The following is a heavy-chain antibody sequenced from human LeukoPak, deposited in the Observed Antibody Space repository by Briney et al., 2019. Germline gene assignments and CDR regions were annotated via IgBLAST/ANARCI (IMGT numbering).Heavy chain of an antibody. V-gene: IGHV3-20*04. CDR3: ARGRGYSYDSTFYMDV. CDR2: ISWNGGNT. D-gene: IGHD5-18*01. Sequence: GGSLRLSCEASGFIFDDYGMTWVRQVPGKGLEWVSGISWNGGNTGYAGSVEGRFTISRDNAKNSLYLQLSSLTAEDTALYYCARGRGYSYDSTFYMDVWGKGTTVSISS. CDR1: GFIFDDYG. J-gene: IGHJ6*03.